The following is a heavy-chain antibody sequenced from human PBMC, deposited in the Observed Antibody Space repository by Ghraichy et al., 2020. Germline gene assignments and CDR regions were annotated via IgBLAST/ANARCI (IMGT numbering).Heavy chain of an antibody. V-gene: IGHV3-64D*06. D-gene: IGHD5-18*01. CDR2: ISSNGGST. Sequence: GGSLRLSCSASGFTFSSYAMHWVRQAPGKGLEYVSAISSNGGSTYYADSVKGRFTISRDNSKNTLYLQMSSLRAEDTAVYYCVLGGRLWSKTHLDYWGQGTLVTVSS. CDR3: VLGGRLWSKTHLDY. CDR1: GFTFSSYA. J-gene: IGHJ4*02.